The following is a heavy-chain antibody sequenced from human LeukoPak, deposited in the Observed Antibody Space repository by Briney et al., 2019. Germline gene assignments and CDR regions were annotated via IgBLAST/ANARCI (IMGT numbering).Heavy chain of an antibody. D-gene: IGHD1-1*01. CDR1: GGSISSSSYY. CDR2: IYHSGST. J-gene: IGHJ4*02. CDR3: ARLRTGTGLYYFDS. V-gene: IGHV4-39*07. Sequence: SETLSLTCTVSGGSISSSSYYWGWIRQPPGKGLEWIGSIYHSGSTNCNPSLKSRVTTSVDKSKNQFSLNLTSVTGAGTAVYYCARLRTGTGLYYFDSWGQGTLVTVSP.